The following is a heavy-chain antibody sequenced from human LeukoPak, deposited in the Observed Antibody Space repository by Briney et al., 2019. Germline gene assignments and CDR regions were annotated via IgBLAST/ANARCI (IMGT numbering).Heavy chain of an antibody. CDR1: GFTFSSYS. CDR2: ISSSSSYI. Sequence: SGGSLRLSCAASGFTFSSYSMNWVRQAPGKGLEWVSSISSSSSYIYYADSVKGRFTVSRDNAKNSLYLQMNSLRAEDTAVYYCARAPRSYGFEFDYWGQGTLVTVSS. CDR3: ARAPRSYGFEFDY. V-gene: IGHV3-21*01. D-gene: IGHD5-18*01. J-gene: IGHJ4*02.